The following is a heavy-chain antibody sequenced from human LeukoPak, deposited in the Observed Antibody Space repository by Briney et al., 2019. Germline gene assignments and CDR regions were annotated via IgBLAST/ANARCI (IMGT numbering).Heavy chain of an antibody. CDR3: ARDNRDFSSGYYYFDY. V-gene: IGHV3-48*02. Sequence: GGSLRLSCAASGFTFSDYTMNWVRQAPGKGLEWVSYISTTSSTIYYADSVKGRFTVSRDNAKNSQYLQMNSLRDEDTAVYYCARDNRDFSSGYYYFDYWGQGSLVTVSS. J-gene: IGHJ4*02. CDR1: GFTFSDYT. CDR2: ISTTSSTI. D-gene: IGHD3-3*01.